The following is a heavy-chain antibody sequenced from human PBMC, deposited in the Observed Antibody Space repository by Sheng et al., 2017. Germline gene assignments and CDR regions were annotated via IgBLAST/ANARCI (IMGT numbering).Heavy chain of an antibody. CDR3: GRHGLDPSDPVDIFDL. Sequence: VQLVQSGTEVKKPGSSVKVSCEASGGTFGRYAVSWVRQAPGQRLEWMGAIIPFLNVKNYALRFQDRVTITADTSTDVAYLEVRSLRSEDTGLYYCGRHGLDPSDPVDIFDLWGRGTLIVVSP. D-gene: IGHD3-9*01. V-gene: IGHV1-69*04. CDR1: GGTFGRYA. CDR2: IIPFLNVK. J-gene: IGHJ3*01.